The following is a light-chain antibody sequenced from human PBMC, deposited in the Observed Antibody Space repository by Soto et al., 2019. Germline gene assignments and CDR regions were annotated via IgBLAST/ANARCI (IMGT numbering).Light chain of an antibody. CDR1: QSVDSNY. CDR3: QQYGSSVYT. CDR2: GTS. Sequence: ENGLTQSPGTLSLSPGERATLSCRASQSVDSNYLAWYQHKPGQTPRLLLYGTSTRATGIPDRFSGSGAGTDFTFAINGLEPEDFAVYYCQQYGSSVYTFGQGTKLEIK. V-gene: IGKV3-20*01. J-gene: IGKJ2*01.